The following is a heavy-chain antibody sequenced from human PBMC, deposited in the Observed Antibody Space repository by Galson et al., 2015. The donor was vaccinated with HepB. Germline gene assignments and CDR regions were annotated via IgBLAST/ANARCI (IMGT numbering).Heavy chain of an antibody. V-gene: IGHV5-10-1*01. J-gene: IGHJ6*02. D-gene: IGHD1-7*01. CDR2: IDPSDSYT. CDR1: GYSFTSYW. CDR3: ARSPKITGTTSSMDV. Sequence: QSGAEVKKPGESLRISCKGSGYSFTSYWISWVRQMPGKGLEWMGRIDPSDSYTNYSPSFQGHVTISADKSISTAYLQWSSLKASDTAMYYCARSPKITGTTSSMDVWGQGTTVTVSS.